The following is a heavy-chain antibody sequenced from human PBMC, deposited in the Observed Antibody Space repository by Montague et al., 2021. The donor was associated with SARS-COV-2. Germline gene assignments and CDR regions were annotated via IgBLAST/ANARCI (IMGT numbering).Heavy chain of an antibody. CDR3: ARQPTLEYGGGDCYLDAFDI. V-gene: IGHV4-31*03. D-gene: IGHD2-21*02. CDR2: IHYSGST. CDR1: GGSISSGGYY. Sequence: TLSLTCTVSGGSISSGGYYWSWIRQHPGRGLEWIGYIHYSGSTYYNPSLKSRVTISVGTSKNQLSLRLSAVTAADTAVYYCARQPTLEYGGGDCYLDAFDIWGQGTLVTVSS. J-gene: IGHJ3*02.